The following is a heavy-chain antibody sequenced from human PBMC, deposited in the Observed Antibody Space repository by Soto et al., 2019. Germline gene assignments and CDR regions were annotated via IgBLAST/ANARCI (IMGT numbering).Heavy chain of an antibody. J-gene: IGHJ6*02. CDR1: GDSVSSNSAA. D-gene: IGHD6-19*01. CDR3: ARGSRIAVAGYYYYYGMDV. Sequence: SQTLSLTCAISGDSVSSNSAALNWIRQSPSRGLEWLGRTYYRSKWYNDYAVSVKSRITINPDTSKNQFSLQLNSVTPEDTAVYYCARGSRIAVAGYYYYYGMDVWGQGTTVTVSS. V-gene: IGHV6-1*01. CDR2: TYYRSKWYN.